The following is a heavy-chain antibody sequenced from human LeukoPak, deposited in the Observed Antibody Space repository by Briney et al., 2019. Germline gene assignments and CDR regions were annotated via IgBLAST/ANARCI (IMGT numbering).Heavy chain of an antibody. CDR2: ISWNSGSI. CDR3: ARGDDYGDFPSDY. V-gene: IGHV3-9*01. Sequence: SLRLSCAASGFTFDDYAMHWVRQAPGKGLEWVSGISWNSGSIGYADSVKGRFTISRDNSKNTLYLQMNSLRAEDTAVYYCARGDDYGDFPSDYWGQGTLVTVSS. J-gene: IGHJ4*02. CDR1: GFTFDDYA. D-gene: IGHD4-17*01.